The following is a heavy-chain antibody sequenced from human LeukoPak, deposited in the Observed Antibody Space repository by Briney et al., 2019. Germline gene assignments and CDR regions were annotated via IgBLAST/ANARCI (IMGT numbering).Heavy chain of an antibody. D-gene: IGHD4-23*01. V-gene: IGHV3-7*01. Sequence: QSGGSLRLSCAASGFTFSDYWMSWVRQAPGKGLEWVANIKQDGGEIYYVDSVKGRFTVSRDNAKNSLYLQMNSLRAEDTAVYYCARDHSVVYGGNPDYWGQGTLVTVSS. CDR1: GFTFSDYW. CDR2: IKQDGGEI. J-gene: IGHJ4*02. CDR3: ARDHSVVYGGNPDY.